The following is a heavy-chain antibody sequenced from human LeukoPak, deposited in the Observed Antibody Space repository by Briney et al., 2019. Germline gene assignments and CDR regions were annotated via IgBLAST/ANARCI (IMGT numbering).Heavy chain of an antibody. D-gene: IGHD6-6*01. V-gene: IGHV3-9*01. Sequence: PGRSLRLSCAASGFTFNDYAMHWVRQAPGKSLEWVSGISLNSGSIGYADSVRGRFAISRDNAKNSLYLQMNSLRAEDTAVYYCAKDRVTRSSSFDYWGQGTLVTVSS. CDR3: AKDRVTRSSSFDY. J-gene: IGHJ4*02. CDR1: GFTFNDYA. CDR2: ISLNSGSI.